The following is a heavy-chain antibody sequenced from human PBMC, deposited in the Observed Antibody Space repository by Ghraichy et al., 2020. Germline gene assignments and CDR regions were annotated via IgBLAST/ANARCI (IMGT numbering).Heavy chain of an antibody. D-gene: IGHD3-22*01. CDR2: INHSGST. Sequence: SETLSLTCAVYGGSFSGYYWSWIRQPPGKGLEWIGEINHSGSTNYNPSLKSRVTISVDTSKNQFSLKLSSVTAADTAVYYCASVCGYDYYDSSGCGDYWGQGTLVTVSS. CDR1: GGSFSGYY. V-gene: IGHV4-34*01. J-gene: IGHJ4*02. CDR3: ASVCGYDYYDSSGCGDY.